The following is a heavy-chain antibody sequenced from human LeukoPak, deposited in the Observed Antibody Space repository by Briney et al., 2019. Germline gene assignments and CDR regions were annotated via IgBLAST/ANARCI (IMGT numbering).Heavy chain of an antibody. J-gene: IGHJ4*02. D-gene: IGHD6-13*01. CDR3: ARDRSLGPRSSWYYFDY. Sequence: ASVKVSCKASGYTFTSYGISWVRQAPGQGLEWIGWISAYNGNTNYAQKLQGRVTMTTDTSTSTAYMELRSLRSDDTAVYYCARDRSLGPRSSWYYFDYWGQGTLVTVSS. CDR1: GYTFTSYG. V-gene: IGHV1-18*01. CDR2: ISAYNGNT.